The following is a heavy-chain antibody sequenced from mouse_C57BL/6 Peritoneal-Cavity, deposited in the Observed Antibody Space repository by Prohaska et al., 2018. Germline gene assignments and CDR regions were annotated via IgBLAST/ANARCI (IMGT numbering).Heavy chain of an antibody. CDR3: ARGQFITTVVAFDY. CDR1: GYTFTDYY. CDR2: IFPGRGST. D-gene: IGHD1-1*01. Sequence: QVQLQQSGPELVKPGASVKISCKASGYTFTDYYINWVKKRPGQGLEWIGWIFPGRGSTYYNEKFKGKATLTVDKSSSTAYMLLSSLTSEDSAVYFCARGQFITTVVAFDYWGQGTTLTVSS. V-gene: IGHV1-75*01. J-gene: IGHJ2*01.